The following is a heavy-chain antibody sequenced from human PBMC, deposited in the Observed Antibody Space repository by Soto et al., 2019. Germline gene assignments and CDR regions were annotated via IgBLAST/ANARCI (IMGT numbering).Heavy chain of an antibody. CDR3: ARDTYDSSGYLIDY. CDR1: GFTFSSYA. J-gene: IGHJ4*02. D-gene: IGHD3-22*01. CDR2: ISYDGSNK. Sequence: GGSLRLSCAASGFTFSSYAMHWVRQAPGKGLEWVAVISYDGSNKYYADSVKGRFTISRDNSKNTLYLQMNSLRAEDTAVYYCARDTYDSSGYLIDYWGQGTLVTVSS. V-gene: IGHV3-30-3*01.